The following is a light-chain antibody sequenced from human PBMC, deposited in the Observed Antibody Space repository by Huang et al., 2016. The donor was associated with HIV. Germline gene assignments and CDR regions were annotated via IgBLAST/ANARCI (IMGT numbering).Light chain of an antibody. CDR2: GAS. V-gene: IGKV3-20*01. J-gene: IGKJ1*01. CDR3: QQYGSSLA. CDR1: QSVFNNNY. Sequence: EIVLTQSPGILSLSPGESATLSCRASQSVFNNNYLACYQQKPGQAPRLLIFGASSTATGISDRLPGSGSGTDYTLAISRLEPEYVAVYYCQQYGSSLAFGPGTKVEIK.